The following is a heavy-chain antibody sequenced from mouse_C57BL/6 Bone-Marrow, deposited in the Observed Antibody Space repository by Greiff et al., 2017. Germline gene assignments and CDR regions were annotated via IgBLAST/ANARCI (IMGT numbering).Heavy chain of an antibody. V-gene: IGHV1-19*01. CDR3: AREDYGTSDY. CDR2: INPYNGGT. CDR1: GYTFTDYY. Sequence: EVQLKESGPVLVKPGASVKMSCKASGYTFTDYYMNWVKQSHGKSLEWIGVINPYNGGTSYNQKFKGKATLTVDKSSSTAYMELNSLTSEDSAVYYCAREDYGTSDYWGQGTTLTVSS. D-gene: IGHD2-1*01. J-gene: IGHJ2*01.